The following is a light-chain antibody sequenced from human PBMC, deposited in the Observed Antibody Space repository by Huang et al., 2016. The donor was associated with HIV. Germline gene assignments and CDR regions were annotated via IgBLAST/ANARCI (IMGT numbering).Light chain of an antibody. J-gene: IGKJ4*01. CDR1: RSVSTT. CDR2: GSS. Sequence: EILMTQSPATLSVSPGKRVTLSCRAHRSVSTTLAWYQQRPGQAPTLLIYGSSTRAPGIPARFSGSGSGTDFSLTISSLQSEDFAVYYCHQYNNWLLSFGGGTRVDI. CDR3: HQYNNWLLS. V-gene: IGKV3-15*01.